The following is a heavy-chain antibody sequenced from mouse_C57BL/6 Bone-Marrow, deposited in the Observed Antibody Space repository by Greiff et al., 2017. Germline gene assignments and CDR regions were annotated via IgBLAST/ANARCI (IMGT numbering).Heavy chain of an antibody. J-gene: IGHJ2*01. CDR1: GYTFTDYY. CDR2: INPNNGGT. CDR3: ARIGTTVPSLYFDY. V-gene: IGHV1-26*01. D-gene: IGHD2-14*01. Sequence: EVQLQQSGPELVKPGASVKISCKASGYTFTDYYMNWVKQSHGKSLEWIGDINPNNGGTSYNQKFKGKATLTVDKSSSTAYMELRSLTSEDSSVYYCARIGTTVPSLYFDYWGPGTTLTVSS.